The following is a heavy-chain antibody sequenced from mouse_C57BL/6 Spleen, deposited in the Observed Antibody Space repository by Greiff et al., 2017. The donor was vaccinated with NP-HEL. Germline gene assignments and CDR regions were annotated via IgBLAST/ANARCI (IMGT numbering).Heavy chain of an antibody. Sequence: VQLKQSGPELVKPGASVKISCKASGYTFTDYYMNWVKQSPGKSLEWIGDINPNNGGTSYNQKFKGKATLTVDKSSSTAYMELRSLTSEDSAVYYCARDHDGDYYAMDYWGQGTSVTVSS. D-gene: IGHD2-4*01. J-gene: IGHJ4*01. CDR2: INPNNGGT. V-gene: IGHV1-26*01. CDR1: GYTFTDYY. CDR3: ARDHDGDYYAMDY.